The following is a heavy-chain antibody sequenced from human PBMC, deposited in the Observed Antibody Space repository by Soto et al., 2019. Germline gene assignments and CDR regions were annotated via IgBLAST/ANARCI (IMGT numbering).Heavy chain of an antibody. V-gene: IGHV4-39*01. Sequence: PSETLSLTCTFSVGSTGSSGYYWAWVRQSPGKGLEWIGSRYYSGFTYHNPSLKSRVTISVDTSKKQFSLNLSSVTAADTAVYYCARHLDYYDSSGYFDYWGQGTLVTVSS. CDR3: ARHLDYYDSSGYFDY. J-gene: IGHJ4*02. CDR1: VGSTGSSGYY. D-gene: IGHD3-22*01. CDR2: RYYSGFT.